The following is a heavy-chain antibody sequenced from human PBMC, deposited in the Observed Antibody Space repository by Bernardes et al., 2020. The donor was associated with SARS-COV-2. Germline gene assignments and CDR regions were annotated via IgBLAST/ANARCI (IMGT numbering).Heavy chain of an antibody. V-gene: IGHV3-23*01. Sequence: GGSLRLSCAASGFTFSSYAMSWVRQAPGKGLEWVSSISGTGGSSYYADFVRGRFTISRDNFKSTLYLQMSSLTVEDTALYYCAKHRIRTSSDGMDVWGQGTTVTVSS. CDR3: AKHRIRTSSDGMDV. J-gene: IGHJ6*02. CDR1: GFTFSSYA. CDR2: ISGTGGSS. D-gene: IGHD5-18*01.